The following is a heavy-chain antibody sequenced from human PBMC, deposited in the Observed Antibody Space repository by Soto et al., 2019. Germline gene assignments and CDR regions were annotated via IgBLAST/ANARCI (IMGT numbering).Heavy chain of an antibody. D-gene: IGHD3-10*01. CDR3: TREVLWFGESPGPYFDY. CDR1: GFTFGDYA. CDR2: IRSKAYGGTT. Sequence: GGSLRLSCTASGFTFGDYAMSWFRQAPGKGLEWVGFIRSKAYGGTTEYAASVKGRFTISRDDSKSIAYLQMNSLKTEDTAVYYCTREVLWFGESPGPYFDYWGQGTLVTVSS. V-gene: IGHV3-49*03. J-gene: IGHJ4*02.